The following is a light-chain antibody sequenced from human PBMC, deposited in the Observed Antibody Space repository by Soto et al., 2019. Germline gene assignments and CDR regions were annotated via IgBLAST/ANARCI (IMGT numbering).Light chain of an antibody. J-gene: IGKJ1*01. V-gene: IGKV1-5*03. CDR2: KAS. CDR3: QQYQSYSQ. Sequence: DIQMTQSPSTLSASVRDRVTITCRASQSINSWLAWYQQKSGKAPKLLIYKASSLESGVPSRFSGSGSGTEFTLTITSLQPDDFATYYCQQYQSYSQFGQGTKVDIK. CDR1: QSINSW.